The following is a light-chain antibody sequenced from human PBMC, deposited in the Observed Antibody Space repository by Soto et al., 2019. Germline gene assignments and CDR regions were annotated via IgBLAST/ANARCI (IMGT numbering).Light chain of an antibody. Sequence: QSALTQPRSVSGSPGQSVTISCTGTSSDVGGYNHVSWYQQHPGKAPKLIIYEVRNRPSGVSNRLSGSKSGNTASLTISGLQADDEADYYCCSYTSSSIRVFGGGTKVTVL. V-gene: IGLV2-14*01. CDR1: SSDVGGYNH. J-gene: IGLJ3*02. CDR2: EVR. CDR3: CSYTSSSIRV.